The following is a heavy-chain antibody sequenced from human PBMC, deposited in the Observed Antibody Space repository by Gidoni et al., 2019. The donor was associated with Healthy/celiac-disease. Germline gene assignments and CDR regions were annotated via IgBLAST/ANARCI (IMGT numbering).Heavy chain of an antibody. CDR2: INPNSGGT. J-gene: IGHJ2*01. D-gene: IGHD6-13*01. CDR1: GYTFTGYY. CDR3: ARSYSSSWYYQGPGGWYFDL. V-gene: IGHV1-2*02. Sequence: QVQLVQSGAEVKKPGASVKVSCKASGYTFTGYYLHWVRQAPGQGLEWMGWINPNSGGTNYAQKFQGRVTMTRDTSISTAYMELSRLRSDDTAVYYCARSYSSSWYYQGPGGWYFDLWGRGTLVTVSS.